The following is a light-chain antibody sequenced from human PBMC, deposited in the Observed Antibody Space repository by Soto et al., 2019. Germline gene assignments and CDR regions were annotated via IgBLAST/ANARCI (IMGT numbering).Light chain of an antibody. V-gene: IGLV2-14*01. CDR2: EVT. CDR3: SSYGSTPTRYV. CDR1: SRDVADYSY. Sequence: QSALTQPASVCGSPGQSITISCTRTSRDVADYSYVSWYQQHPGKAPKLIIYEVTNRPSGVSNRFSGSKSGNTASLTISGLQAEDEADYFCSSYGSTPTRYVFGTGTKLTVL. J-gene: IGLJ1*01.